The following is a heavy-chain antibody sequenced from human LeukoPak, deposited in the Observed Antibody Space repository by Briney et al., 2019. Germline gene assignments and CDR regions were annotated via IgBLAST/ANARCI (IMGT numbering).Heavy chain of an antibody. Sequence: SQTLSLTCTVSGGSISSGSYYWSWIRQPPGKGLEWIGEINHSGSTNYNPSLKSRVTISVDTSKNQFSLKLSSVTAADTAVYYCAVYSSSWYEPTDYWGQGTLVTVSS. D-gene: IGHD6-13*01. CDR1: GGSISSGSYY. CDR3: AVYSSSWYEPTDY. CDR2: INHSGST. V-gene: IGHV4-39*07. J-gene: IGHJ4*02.